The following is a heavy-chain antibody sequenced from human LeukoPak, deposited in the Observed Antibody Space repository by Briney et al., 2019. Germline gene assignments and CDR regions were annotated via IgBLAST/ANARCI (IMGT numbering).Heavy chain of an antibody. Sequence: GGSLRLSCAASGFTFSNYWMTWVRQAPGRGLEWVALITWDGVSTHYADSVKGRFTISRDNSKESLYLQMNSLRTEDTALYYCAKAFAYCSTRSCSRWVVDCWGQGTLVTVSS. V-gene: IGHV3-43*01. CDR1: GFTFSNYW. J-gene: IGHJ4*02. CDR2: ITWDGVST. CDR3: AKAFAYCSTRSCSRWVVDC. D-gene: IGHD2-2*01.